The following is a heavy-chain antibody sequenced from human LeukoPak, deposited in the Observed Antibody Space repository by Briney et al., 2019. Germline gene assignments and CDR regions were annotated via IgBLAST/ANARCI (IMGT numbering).Heavy chain of an antibody. V-gene: IGHV3-64D*06. CDR2: ISSNGGST. CDR1: IFTFSSYA. D-gene: IGHD2-15*01. CDR3: VKVKYCSGGSCYGSYGMDV. Sequence: GGSLRLSCSASIFTFSSYAMHWVRQAPGKGLEYVSAISSNGGSTYYADSVKGRFTISRDNSKNTLYLQMSSLRAEDTAVYYCVKVKYCSGGSCYGSYGMDVWGKGTTVTVSS. J-gene: IGHJ6*04.